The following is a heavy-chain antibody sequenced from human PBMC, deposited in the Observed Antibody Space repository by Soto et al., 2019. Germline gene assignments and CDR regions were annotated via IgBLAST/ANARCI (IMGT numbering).Heavy chain of an antibody. CDR1: GFTFSSYA. J-gene: IGHJ6*02. V-gene: IGHV3-30-3*01. Sequence: PGGSLRLSCAASGFTFSSYAMHWVREAPGKGLEWVAVISYDGSNKSYADSVKGRFNIYRDNSKNTLYLQMNSLSAEATAVYYCARTRRVGATPYGMDVWGQGTTVTVSS. D-gene: IGHD1-26*01. CDR3: ARTRRVGATPYGMDV. CDR2: ISYDGSNK.